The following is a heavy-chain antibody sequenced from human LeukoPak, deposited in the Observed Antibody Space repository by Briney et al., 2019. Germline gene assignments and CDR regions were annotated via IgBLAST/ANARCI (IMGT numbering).Heavy chain of an antibody. V-gene: IGHV4-38-2*02. J-gene: IGHJ4*02. CDR2: IYHSGRT. Sequence: SETLSLTCPVSGYSISSGYYWGWIRQPPGKGLEWIGSIYHSGRTFYNPSLKSRVTISVDTSKNQFSLKLTSVTAADTAVYYCARVRVVAGTFDFDYWGQGTLVTVSS. CDR1: GYSISSGYY. CDR3: ARVRVVAGTFDFDY. D-gene: IGHD6-19*01.